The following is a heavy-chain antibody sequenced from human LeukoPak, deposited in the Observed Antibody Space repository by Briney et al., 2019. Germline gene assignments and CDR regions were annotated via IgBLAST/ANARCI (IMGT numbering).Heavy chain of an antibody. D-gene: IGHD6-19*01. CDR3: ARVIDSSGWYPVEY. Sequence: ASVKVSCKASGGTFSSYAISWVRQAPGQGLEWMGGIIPIFGTANYAQKSQGSVTITADESTSTAYMELSSLRSEATAASCCARVIDSSGWYPVEYWGQGTLVTVSS. CDR2: IIPIFGTA. J-gene: IGHJ4*02. V-gene: IGHV1-69*13. CDR1: GGTFSSYA.